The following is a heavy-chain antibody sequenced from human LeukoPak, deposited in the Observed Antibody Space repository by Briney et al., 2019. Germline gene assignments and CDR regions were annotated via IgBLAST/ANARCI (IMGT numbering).Heavy chain of an antibody. CDR1: GYTFTSYA. J-gene: IGHJ6*03. V-gene: IGHV7-4-1*02. CDR3: ARDHTTLNYYYFYMDV. D-gene: IGHD1-1*01. Sequence: ASVKVSCEASGYTFTSYAMNWVRQAPGQGLEWMGWINTNTGNPTYAQGFTGRFVFSLDTSVSTAYLQISSLKAEDTAVYYCARDHTTLNYYYFYMDVWGKGTTVTVSS. CDR2: INTNTGNP.